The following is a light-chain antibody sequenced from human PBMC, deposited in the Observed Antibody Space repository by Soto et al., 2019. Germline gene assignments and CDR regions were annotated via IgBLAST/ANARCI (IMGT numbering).Light chain of an antibody. V-gene: IGKV3-15*01. Sequence: IVMTQSPATLSVSPGERATLSWRASQSIGINLAWVQQKPGQAPRLLIYRASTRATGIPARFSGSGSGTEFTLTISSLQSEDFAVYYCQQYHNWPITFGQGTRVDIK. CDR2: RAS. CDR3: QQYHNWPIT. J-gene: IGKJ5*01. CDR1: QSIGIN.